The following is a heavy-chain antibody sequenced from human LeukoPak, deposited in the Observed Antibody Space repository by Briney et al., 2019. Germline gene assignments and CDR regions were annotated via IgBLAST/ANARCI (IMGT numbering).Heavy chain of an antibody. D-gene: IGHD6-19*01. CDR1: GGSISSSSYY. CDR2: IYYSGST. Sequence: PSETLSLTCTVSGGSISSSSYYWGWIRQPPGKGLEWIGSIYYSGSTYYNPSLKSRVTISVDTSKNQFSLKLSSVTAADTAVYYCARVGGSSGWYAIRGDFDYWGQGTLVTVSS. V-gene: IGHV4-39*07. CDR3: ARVGGSSGWYAIRGDFDY. J-gene: IGHJ4*02.